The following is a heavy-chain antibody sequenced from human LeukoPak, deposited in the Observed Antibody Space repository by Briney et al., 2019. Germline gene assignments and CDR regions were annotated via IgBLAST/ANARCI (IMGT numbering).Heavy chain of an antibody. Sequence: GGSLRLSCAASGFTFSSYAMSWVRQAPGEGLEWVSAISGSGGSTYYADSVKGRFTISRDNSKNTLHLQMNSLRAEDTAVYYCAKWEQLWFFDYWGQGTLVTVSS. D-gene: IGHD5-18*01. CDR1: GFTFSSYA. V-gene: IGHV3-23*01. J-gene: IGHJ4*02. CDR2: ISGSGGST. CDR3: AKWEQLWFFDY.